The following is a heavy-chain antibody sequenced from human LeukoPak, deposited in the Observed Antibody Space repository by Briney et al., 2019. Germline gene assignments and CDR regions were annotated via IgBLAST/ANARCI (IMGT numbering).Heavy chain of an antibody. V-gene: IGHV4-59*08. Sequence: SETLSLTCTVSGGSVSSYYWSWIRQPPGKGLEWIGYIYYSGSTNYNPSLKSRVTISVDTSKNQFSLKLSSVTAADTAVYYCARHRGSVAELDYWGQGTLVTVSS. D-gene: IGHD6-19*01. J-gene: IGHJ4*02. CDR1: GGSVSSYY. CDR3: ARHRGSVAELDY. CDR2: IYYSGST.